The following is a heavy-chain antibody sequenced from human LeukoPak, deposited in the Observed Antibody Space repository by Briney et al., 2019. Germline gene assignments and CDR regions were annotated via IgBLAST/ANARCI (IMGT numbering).Heavy chain of an antibody. CDR2: ISAYNGNT. Sequence: CXASGYTLTTYGVSWVRQALGQGLEWMXWISAYNGNTNYAQKLQGRVTMTTDTSTSTAYMEVRSLRSDDTAVYYCARENPNYCSSTNCFYAFDIWGQGTMVTVSS. V-gene: IGHV1-18*01. J-gene: IGHJ3*02. CDR1: GYTLTTYG. D-gene: IGHD2-2*01. CDR3: ARENPNYCSSTNCFYAFDI.